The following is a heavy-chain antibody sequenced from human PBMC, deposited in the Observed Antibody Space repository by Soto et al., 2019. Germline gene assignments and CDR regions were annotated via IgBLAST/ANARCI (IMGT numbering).Heavy chain of an antibody. CDR2: INHSGST. D-gene: IGHD6-6*01. V-gene: IGHV4-34*01. CDR1: GGSFSGYY. Sequence: SETLSLTCAVYGGSFSGYYWSWIRQPPGKGLEWIGEINHSGSTNYNPSLKSRVTISVDTSKNQFSLKLSSVTAADTAVYYCASKSVAALGRNWFDPWGQGTLVTVS. CDR3: ASKSVAALGRNWFDP. J-gene: IGHJ5*02.